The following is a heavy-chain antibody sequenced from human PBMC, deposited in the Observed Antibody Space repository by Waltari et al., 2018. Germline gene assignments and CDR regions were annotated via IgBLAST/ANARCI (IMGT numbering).Heavy chain of an antibody. CDR1: GGSISSGGYY. CDR2: IYYSGGT. D-gene: IGHD6-13*01. Sequence: QVQLQESGPGLVKPSQTLSLTCTVSGGSISSGGYYWSWIRQHPGKGLEWIGYIYYSGGTYCNPPLKMRVTIAVDTAKNLFSLKLSSVTAADTAVYYCARAWAAAGMVDYWGQGTLVTVSS. V-gene: IGHV4-31*03. CDR3: ARAWAAAGMVDY. J-gene: IGHJ4*02.